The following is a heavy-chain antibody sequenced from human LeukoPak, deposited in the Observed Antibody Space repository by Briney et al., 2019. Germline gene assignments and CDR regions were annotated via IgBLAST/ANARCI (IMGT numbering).Heavy chain of an antibody. CDR1: GFTVSSNY. D-gene: IGHD5-18*01. V-gene: IGHV3-66*01. CDR3: AREGGDLLGETAPRDYYYYGMDV. J-gene: IGHJ6*02. CDR2: IYSGGST. Sequence: GGSLRLSCAASGFTVSSNYMSWVRQAPGKGLEWVSVIYSGGSTYYADSVKGRFTISRDNSKNTLYLQMSSLRAEDTAVYYCAREGGDLLGETAPRDYYYYGMDVWGQGTTVTVSS.